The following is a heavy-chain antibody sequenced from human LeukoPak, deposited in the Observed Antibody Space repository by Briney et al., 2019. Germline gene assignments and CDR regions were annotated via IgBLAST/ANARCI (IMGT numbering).Heavy chain of an antibody. D-gene: IGHD3-3*01. J-gene: IGHJ4*02. CDR1: GGSFSGYY. CDR3: ARGLGVVRHYFDY. CDR2: INHSGST. Sequence: PSETLSLTCAVYGGSFSGYYWSWIRQPPGKGPEWIGEINHSGSTNYNPSLKSRVTISVDTSKNQFSLKLSSVTAADTAVYYCARGLGVVRHYFDYWGQGTLVTVSS. V-gene: IGHV4-34*01.